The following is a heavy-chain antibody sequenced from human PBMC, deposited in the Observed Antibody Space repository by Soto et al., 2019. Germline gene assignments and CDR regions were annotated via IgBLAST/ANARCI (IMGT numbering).Heavy chain of an antibody. J-gene: IGHJ6*02. CDR1: GFTFGDYA. D-gene: IGHD3-10*01. CDR3: TRVNYGHHYYYYGMDV. CDR2: IRSKAYGGTT. V-gene: IGHV3-49*03. Sequence: GGSLRLSCTASGFTFGDYAMSWFRQAPGKGLEWVGFIRSKAYGGTTEYAASVKGRFTISRDDSKSIAYLQMNSLKTEDTAVYYCTRVNYGHHYYYYGMDVWGQGTTVTVSS.